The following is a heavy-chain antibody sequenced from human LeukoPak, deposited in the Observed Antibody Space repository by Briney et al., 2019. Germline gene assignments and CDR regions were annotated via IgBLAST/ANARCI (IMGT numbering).Heavy chain of an antibody. J-gene: IGHJ3*02. D-gene: IGHD3-10*01. CDR2: IYPSDSDT. Sequence: GESLKISCKGSGYSFTNYWIGWVRQMPGKGLEWMGIIYPSDSDTRYSPSFQGQVTISADKSISTAYLQWSSLKASDTAMYYCARHWHGSGSWDAFDIWGEGTMVTVSS. CDR3: ARHWHGSGSWDAFDI. CDR1: GYSFTNYW. V-gene: IGHV5-51*01.